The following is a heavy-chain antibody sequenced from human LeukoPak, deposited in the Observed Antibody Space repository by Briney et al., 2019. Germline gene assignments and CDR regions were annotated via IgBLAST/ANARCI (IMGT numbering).Heavy chain of an antibody. Sequence: GSSVKVSCKASGGTFSSYAISWVRQAPGQGLEWMGRIIPIFGIANYAQKFQGRVTITADKSTSTAYMELSSLRSEDPAVYYCAREGFTIFGVVIDYYYGMDVWGQGTTVTVSS. CDR1: GGTFSSYA. CDR2: IIPIFGIA. CDR3: AREGFTIFGVVIDYYYGMDV. V-gene: IGHV1-69*04. D-gene: IGHD3-3*01. J-gene: IGHJ6*02.